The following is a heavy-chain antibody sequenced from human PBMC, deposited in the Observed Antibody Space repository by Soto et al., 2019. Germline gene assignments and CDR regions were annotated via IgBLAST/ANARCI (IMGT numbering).Heavy chain of an antibody. D-gene: IGHD6-19*01. V-gene: IGHV5-51*01. CDR1: GYDFATYW. CDR2: IYPGDSDT. CDR3: ARHRYNSGPTDNDMDV. J-gene: IGHJ6*02. Sequence: GESLKSSCKGSGYDFATYWIGWMRQLPGKGLEWMGIIYPGDSDTKYSPSFQGQVTISVDKSISTACLQWSSLKASDTAMYYCARHRYNSGPTDNDMDVWGQGTTVTVSS.